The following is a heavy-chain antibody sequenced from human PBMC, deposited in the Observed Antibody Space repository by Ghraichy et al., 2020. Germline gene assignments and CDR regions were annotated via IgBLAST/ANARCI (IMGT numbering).Heavy chain of an antibody. CDR3: AKDRYSDSSGYYYGDWLDH. J-gene: IGHJ5*02. D-gene: IGHD3-22*01. V-gene: IGHV3-23*01. Sequence: WVSAISGIGGSTYYADSVKCRFTISRDNSTNTLYLQMNSLTSEDTAVYYCAKDRYSDSSGYYYGDWLDHWGKG. CDR2: ISGIGGST.